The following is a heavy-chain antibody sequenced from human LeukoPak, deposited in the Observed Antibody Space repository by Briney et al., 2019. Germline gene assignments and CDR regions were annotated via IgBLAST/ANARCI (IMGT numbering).Heavy chain of an antibody. D-gene: IGHD1-26*01. CDR2: IRSKAYGGTT. V-gene: IGHV3-49*04. CDR1: GFTFGDYA. CDR3: TSRESGSYYGPGIDY. J-gene: IGHJ4*02. Sequence: GGSLRLSCTASGFTFGDYAMSWVRQAPGKGLEWVGFIRSKAYGGTTEYAASVKGRFTISRDDSESIAYLQMNSLKTEDTAVYYCTSRESGSYYGPGIDYWGQGTLVTVSS.